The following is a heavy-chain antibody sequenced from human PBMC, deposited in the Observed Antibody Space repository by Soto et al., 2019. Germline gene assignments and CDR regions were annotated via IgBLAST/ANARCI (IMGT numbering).Heavy chain of an antibody. V-gene: IGHV3-33*01. D-gene: IGHD4-4*01. J-gene: IGHJ4*02. CDR3: ARGVGNSLGDY. CDR2: IWYDGSQK. Sequence: QVQLVESGGGVVQPGRSLRLSCAVFGFTFSHYGMHWVRQAPGKGLEWVVVIWYDGSQKYYADSVKGRFTISRDNSKNTLFLQMNSLRADDTAVYYCARGVGNSLGDYWGQGTLVTVSS. CDR1: GFTFSHYG.